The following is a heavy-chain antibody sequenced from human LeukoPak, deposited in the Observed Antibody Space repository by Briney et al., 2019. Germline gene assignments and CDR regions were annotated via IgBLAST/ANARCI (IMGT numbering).Heavy chain of an antibody. J-gene: IGHJ4*02. CDR2: ITTSTGKP. CDR3: ARDASMINFDY. Sequence: ASVKVSCKASGYTFTVYSLNWLRQAPGPGLEWMGWITTSTGKPTYAQGFTGRFVFSLDTSVSTTYLHINSLKAEDTAVYYCARDASMINFDYWGQGSLVTVSS. D-gene: IGHD3-16*01. CDR1: GYTFTVYS. V-gene: IGHV7-4-1*02.